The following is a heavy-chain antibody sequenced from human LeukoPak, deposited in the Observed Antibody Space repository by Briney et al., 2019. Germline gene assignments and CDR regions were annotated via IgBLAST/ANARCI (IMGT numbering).Heavy chain of an antibody. V-gene: IGHV4-4*07. CDR1: GGSISSYY. CDR3: ARVGRVAIDAFDI. Sequence: KPSETLSLTCSVSGGSISSYYWNWIRQPAVKGLEWIGRIYTSGSTNYNPSLKSRVTMSVDTSKNQFSLKLSSVTAADTAVYYCARVGRVAIDAFDIWGQGTMVTVSS. D-gene: IGHD2-15*01. J-gene: IGHJ3*02. CDR2: IYTSGST.